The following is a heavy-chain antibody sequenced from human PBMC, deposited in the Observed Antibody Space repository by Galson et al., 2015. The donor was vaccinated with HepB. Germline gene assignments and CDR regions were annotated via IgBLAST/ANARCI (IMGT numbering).Heavy chain of an antibody. D-gene: IGHD5-24*01. CDR2: IYYSGST. CDR3: AKGMASAKTATNWFDP. V-gene: IGHV4-31*03. CDR1: GGSISSGGYY. Sequence: LSLTCTVSGGSISSGGYYWSWIRQHPGKGLEWIGYIYYSGSTYYNPSLKSRVTISVDTSKNQFSLKLSSVTAADTAVYYCAKGMASAKTATNWFDPWGQGTLVTVSS. J-gene: IGHJ5*02.